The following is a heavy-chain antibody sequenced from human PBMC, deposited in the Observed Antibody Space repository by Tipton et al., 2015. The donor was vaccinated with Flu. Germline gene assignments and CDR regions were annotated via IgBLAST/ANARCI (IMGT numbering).Heavy chain of an antibody. Sequence: GLVKPSETLSLTCTVSGGSMSDFFWTWIRQPAGKGLEWIGRKYASGGTMYNASLKSRVTMSIDPSKNEFSLKLTSVTAADTAVYYCARGSGSATGLTFFLWGQGTLVTVSS. J-gene: IGHJ4*02. V-gene: IGHV4-4*07. CDR3: ARGSGSATGLTFFL. CDR2: KYASGGT. CDR1: GGSMSDFF. D-gene: IGHD3-10*01.